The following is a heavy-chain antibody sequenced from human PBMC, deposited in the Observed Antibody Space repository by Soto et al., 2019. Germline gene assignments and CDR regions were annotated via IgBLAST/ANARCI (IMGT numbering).Heavy chain of an antibody. D-gene: IGHD3-10*01. Sequence: AGGSLRLSCAASGFTFSSYGMHWVRQAPGKGLEWVAVIWYDGSNKYYADSVKGRFTISRDNSKNTLYLQMNSLRAEDTAVYYCARDTEGGSLGLWFVYYYYGMDVWGQGTTVTVSS. CDR1: GFTFSSYG. CDR2: IWYDGSNK. CDR3: ARDTEGGSLGLWFVYYYYGMDV. J-gene: IGHJ6*02. V-gene: IGHV3-33*01.